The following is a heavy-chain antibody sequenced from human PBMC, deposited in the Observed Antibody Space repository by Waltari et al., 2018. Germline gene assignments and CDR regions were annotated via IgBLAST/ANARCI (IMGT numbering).Heavy chain of an antibody. D-gene: IGHD2-15*01. V-gene: IGHV4-39*06. Sequence: RLQLQESGPGLLKPSATLSLTCTVSGGSVTMRHSFWSWIRQPPGKGLEWIGSINHSGNTYYNPSLNNGVTISVDRSKNQFSLKVNSVTAADTAVYYCVRDRERVALLNWFDPWGQGTLVTVSS. J-gene: IGHJ5*02. CDR3: VRDRERVALLNWFDP. CDR2: INHSGNT. CDR1: GGSVTMRHSF.